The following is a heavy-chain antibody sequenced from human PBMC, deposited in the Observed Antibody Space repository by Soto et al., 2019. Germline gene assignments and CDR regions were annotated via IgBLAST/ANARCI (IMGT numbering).Heavy chain of an antibody. V-gene: IGHV4-59*01. CDR2: VEFSGRT. CDR1: GGSISSYY. Sequence: PSETLSLTCTVSGGSISSYYWNWIRQPPGKGLEWIGYVEFSGRTNYNPPLRSRLTISVDTSKNQFSLKLSSVTAADTAVYYCARADCGGDCYSGGFNYWGQGTLVTVSS. CDR3: ARADCGGDCYSGGFNY. J-gene: IGHJ4*02. D-gene: IGHD2-21*02.